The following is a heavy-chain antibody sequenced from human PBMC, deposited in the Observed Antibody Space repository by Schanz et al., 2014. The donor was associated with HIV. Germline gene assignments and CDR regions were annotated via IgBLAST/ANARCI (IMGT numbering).Heavy chain of an antibody. D-gene: IGHD2-2*03. Sequence: QVPLQESGPGLVKPSETLSLSCTVSGGSFSFYYWSWVRQPPGKGLEWIGRIYSGGTTNYNPSLKSGASLPLDRSKRQLPLELKSVPAADPPVFFCARSTANGYYLDQWGQGTLVIVSS. CDR3: ARSTANGYYLDQ. CDR2: IYSGGTT. V-gene: IGHV4-4*07. CDR1: GGSFSFYY. J-gene: IGHJ4*02.